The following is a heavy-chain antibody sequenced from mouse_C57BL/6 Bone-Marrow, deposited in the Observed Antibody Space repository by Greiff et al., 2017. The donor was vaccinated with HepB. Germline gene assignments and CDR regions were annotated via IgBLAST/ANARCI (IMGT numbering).Heavy chain of an antibody. CDR2: ISSGGSYT. V-gene: IGHV5-6*01. J-gene: IGHJ4*01. CDR1: GFTFSSYG. Sequence: EVHLVESGGDLVKPGGSLKLSCAASGFTFSSYGMSWVRQTPDKRLEWVATISSGGSYTYYPASVKGRFTISRDNAKNTLYLQMSSLKSEDTAMYYCARLGYAMDYWGQGTSGTVSS. CDR3: ARLGYAMDY.